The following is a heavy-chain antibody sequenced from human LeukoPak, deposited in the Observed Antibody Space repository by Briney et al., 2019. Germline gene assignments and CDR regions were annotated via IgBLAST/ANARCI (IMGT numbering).Heavy chain of an antibody. CDR3: ARDPLTRYCSGGSCYRPHYYYYYGMDV. CDR1: GFTFSDYY. D-gene: IGHD2-15*01. Sequence: GGSLRLSCAASGFTFSDYYMSWIRQAPGKGLEWVSSISSSSSYIYYADSVKGRFTISRDNAKNSLYLQMNSLRAEDTAVYYCARDPLTRYCSGGSCYRPHYYYYYGMDVWGQGTTVTVSS. V-gene: IGHV3-11*06. J-gene: IGHJ6*02. CDR2: ISSSSSYI.